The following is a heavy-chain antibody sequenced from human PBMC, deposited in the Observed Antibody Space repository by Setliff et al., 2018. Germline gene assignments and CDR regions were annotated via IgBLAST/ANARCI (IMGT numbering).Heavy chain of an antibody. CDR1: GGSISSGSNY. D-gene: IGHD3-10*01. V-gene: IGHV4-61*09. J-gene: IGHJ4*02. CDR3: ARSLGSGSYYNSRPFYSDY. Sequence: PSETLSLTCTVSGGSISSGSNYWSWIRQPAGRGLEWIGHIDPSGNTNYHPSLKSRVTISGDTSKNQFSPKLTSVTAADTAVYFCARSLGSGSYYNSRPFYSDYWGQGTLVTVSS. CDR2: IDPSGNT.